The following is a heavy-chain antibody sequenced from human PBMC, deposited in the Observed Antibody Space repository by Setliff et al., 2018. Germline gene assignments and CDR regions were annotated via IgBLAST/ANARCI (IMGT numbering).Heavy chain of an antibody. V-gene: IGHV4-59*12. J-gene: IGHJ4*02. D-gene: IGHD2-21*02. CDR2: IGHTGSI. CDR1: GGSISNYY. Sequence: PSETLSLTCTVSGGSISNYYWGWIRQPPGKGLEWVGNIGHTGSINYNPSLKSRLTISRDTSKNQVSLKLNSVTATDTAVYYCARDLGHGGDSDYWGQGSLVTVSS. CDR3: ARDLGHGGDSDY.